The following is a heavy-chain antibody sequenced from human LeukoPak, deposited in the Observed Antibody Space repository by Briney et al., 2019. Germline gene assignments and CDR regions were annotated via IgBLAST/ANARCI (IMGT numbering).Heavy chain of an antibody. Sequence: GGSLRLSCAASGFAFSDYYMTWIRQAPVEGLEWLSYISGSSSYTNYADSVKGRFTISRDNAKNSLYLQMNSLRAEDTAVYYCARDKGPIIAVAPFDYWGQGTLVTVSS. D-gene: IGHD6-19*01. V-gene: IGHV3-11*06. CDR2: ISGSSSYT. CDR1: GFAFSDYY. J-gene: IGHJ4*02. CDR3: ARDKGPIIAVAPFDY.